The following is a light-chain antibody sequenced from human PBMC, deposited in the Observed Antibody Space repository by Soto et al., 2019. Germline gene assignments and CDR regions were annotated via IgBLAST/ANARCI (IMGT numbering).Light chain of an antibody. CDR2: GAS. CDR1: QTVSTSF. CDR3: QQYGSSWT. V-gene: IGKV3-20*01. J-gene: IGKJ1*01. Sequence: EIVLTQSPGTLSLSPGERATLSCSASQTVSTSFLAWYQQKRGQAPRLLIYGASTRATGVPDRFSGSGSGTDFTLTISRLEPEDFAVYYCQQYGSSWTFGQGTKVDIK.